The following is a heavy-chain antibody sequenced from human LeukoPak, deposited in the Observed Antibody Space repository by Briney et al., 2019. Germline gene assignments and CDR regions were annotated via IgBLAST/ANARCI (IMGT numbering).Heavy chain of an antibody. J-gene: IGHJ6*03. V-gene: IGHV3-53*01. CDR2: IYSGGST. CDR3: ARVSTSYYYYYYYMDV. Sequence: GGSLRLSCAASGFTVSSNYMSWVRQAPGKGLEWVSVIYSGGSTYYADSVKGRFTISRDNSKNTLYLQMNSLRAEDTAVYYCARVSTSYYYYYYYMDVWGKGTTVTISS. CDR1: GFTVSSNY.